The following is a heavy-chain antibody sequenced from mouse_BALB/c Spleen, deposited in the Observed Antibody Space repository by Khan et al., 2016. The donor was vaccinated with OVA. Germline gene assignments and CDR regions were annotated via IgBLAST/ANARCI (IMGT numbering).Heavy chain of an antibody. CDR3: VRNPVPPYFFDC. CDR1: GYTFTNYT. V-gene: IGHV1-4*01. J-gene: IGHJ2*01. Sequence: VQLQQSGAELARPGASVKMSCKASGYTFTNYTMHWVKQRPGQGLEWIGYINPSSCYTNYNQKFKDKATLTADKSSSTAYMQLTSLTSEDSAVYYCVRNPVPPYFFDCWGQGTTLTVSS. CDR2: INPSSCYT.